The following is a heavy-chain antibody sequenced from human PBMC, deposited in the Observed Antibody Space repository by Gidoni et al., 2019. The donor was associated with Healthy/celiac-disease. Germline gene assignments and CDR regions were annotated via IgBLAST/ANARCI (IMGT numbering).Heavy chain of an antibody. CDR2: INAGNGNT. CDR1: GYTFTSYA. D-gene: IGHD4-17*01. Sequence: QVQLVQSGAEVKKPGASVKVSCKASGYTFTSYAMHWVRQAPGQRLEWMGWINAGNGNTKYSQKFQGRVTITRDTSASTAYMELSSLRSEDTAVYYCARSATVTTVRNWYFDLWGRGTLVTVSS. CDR3: ARSATVTTVRNWYFDL. J-gene: IGHJ2*01. V-gene: IGHV1-3*01.